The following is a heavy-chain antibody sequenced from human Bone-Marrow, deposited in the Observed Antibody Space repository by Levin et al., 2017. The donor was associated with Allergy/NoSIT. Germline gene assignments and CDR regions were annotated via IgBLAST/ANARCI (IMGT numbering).Heavy chain of an antibody. D-gene: IGHD5-18*01. V-gene: IGHV3-30*18. J-gene: IGHJ6*02. Sequence: PGGSLRLSCAASGFTFSSYDMHWVRQAPGKGLEWVAIISYGGVNKYYADSVKGRFTISRDNSKNTLYLQMNSLTAEDTAVYYCAKAARNTGYGMDVWGQGTTVTVSS. CDR2: ISYGGVNK. CDR3: AKAARNTGYGMDV. CDR1: GFTFSSYD.